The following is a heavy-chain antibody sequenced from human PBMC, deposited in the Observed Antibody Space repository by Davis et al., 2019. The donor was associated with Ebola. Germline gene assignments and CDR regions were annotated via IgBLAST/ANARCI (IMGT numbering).Heavy chain of an antibody. J-gene: IGHJ4*02. D-gene: IGHD3-22*01. CDR2: IKQDGSEE. CDR1: GFTFSSYW. CDR3: VGGRGYLFDY. V-gene: IGHV3-7*01. Sequence: GESLKISCAVSGFTFSSYWMNWVRQAPGRGLEWVAIIKQDGSEEYYVDSVKGRFTISRDNAKNSVFLQMNSLRAEDTAVYYCVGGRGYLFDYWGQGTQVTVSS.